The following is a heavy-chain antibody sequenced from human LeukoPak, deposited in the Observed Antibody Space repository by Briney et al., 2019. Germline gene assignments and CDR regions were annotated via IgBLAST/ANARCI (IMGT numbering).Heavy chain of an antibody. J-gene: IGHJ4*02. CDR1: GFTFSSYA. V-gene: IGHV3-23*01. Sequence: GGSLRLSCAASGFTFSSYAMSWVRQAPGKGLAWVSTISGGSGSTYCADSVKGRFTISRDNSKNSLYLQMNSLRAEDTAVYYCAREGDYYDFWSGYSFDYWGQGTLVTVSS. CDR3: AREGDYYDFWSGYSFDY. D-gene: IGHD3-3*01. CDR2: ISGGSGST.